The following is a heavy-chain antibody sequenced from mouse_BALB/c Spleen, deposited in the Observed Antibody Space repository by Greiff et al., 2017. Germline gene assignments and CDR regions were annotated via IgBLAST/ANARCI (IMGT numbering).Heavy chain of an antibody. D-gene: IGHD1-1*01. CDR1: GYSFTSYY. V-gene: IGHV1S135*01. CDR2: IDPFNGGT. Sequence: EVKLMESGPELMKPGASVKISCKASGYSFTSYYMHWVKQSHGKSLEWIGYIDPFNGGTSYNQKFKGKATLTVDKSSSTAYMHLSSLTSEDSAVYYCAALTTVVFDYWGQGTTLTVSS. J-gene: IGHJ2*01. CDR3: AALTTVVFDY.